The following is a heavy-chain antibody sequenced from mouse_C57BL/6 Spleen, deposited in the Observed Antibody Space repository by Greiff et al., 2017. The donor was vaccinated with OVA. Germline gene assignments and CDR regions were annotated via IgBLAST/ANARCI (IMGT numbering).Heavy chain of an antibody. Sequence: EVQLVESGGDLVKPGGSLKLSCAASGFTFSSYGMSWVRQTPDKRLEWVATISSGGSYTYYPDSVKGRFTISRDNAKNTLYLQMSSLKSEDTAMYYCARRAYDYDEGYAKDYWGQGTSVTVSS. J-gene: IGHJ4*01. CDR1: GFTFSSYG. CDR2: ISSGGSYT. D-gene: IGHD2-4*01. V-gene: IGHV5-6*01. CDR3: ARRAYDYDEGYAKDY.